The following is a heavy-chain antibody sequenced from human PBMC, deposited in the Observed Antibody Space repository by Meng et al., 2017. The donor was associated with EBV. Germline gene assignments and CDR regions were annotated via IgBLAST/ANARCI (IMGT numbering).Heavy chain of an antibody. D-gene: IGHD5-24*01. CDR3: VRDDGYCSTTDCGANWFDP. J-gene: IGHJ5*02. Sequence: QVQLVQSGAELKKPXASVTVYCRACGYPFVTYSITWVRQAPGHGLEWMGWISTYSGDTKYAQKFQGRVTLTADTSTTTAYMELRSLVSDDSGVYYCVRDDGYCSTTDCGANWFDPGGQGTLVTVSS. CDR2: ISTYSGDT. CDR1: GYPFVTYS. V-gene: IGHV1-18*01.